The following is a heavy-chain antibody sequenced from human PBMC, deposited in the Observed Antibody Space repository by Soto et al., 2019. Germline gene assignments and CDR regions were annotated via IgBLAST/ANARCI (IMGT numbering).Heavy chain of an antibody. CDR3: ALALGPTAGLDY. CDR1: GASTVSHYH. Sequence: SETLSLTCSVSGASTVSHYHWTWIRQPPGKGLEWMGYIFNSGTTFYNPSLTSRLSISMDTSGNHFSLELRSVTAADTAVYYCALALGPTAGLDYWGQGTLVTVSS. CDR2: IFNSGTT. D-gene: IGHD1-26*01. J-gene: IGHJ4*02. V-gene: IGHV4-31*02.